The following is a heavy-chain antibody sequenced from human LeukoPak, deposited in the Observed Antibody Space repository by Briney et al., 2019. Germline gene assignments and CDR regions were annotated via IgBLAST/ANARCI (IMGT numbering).Heavy chain of an antibody. CDR3: TTGAIARDWFDP. Sequence: GGSLRLSCAASGFTFSSCWMSWVRQAPGKGLEWVANIKQDGSEKYYVDSVKGRFTISRDNAKNSLYLQMNSLRAEDTAVYYCTTGAIARDWFDPWGQGTLVTVSS. D-gene: IGHD2-2*01. CDR2: IKQDGSEK. V-gene: IGHV3-7*01. J-gene: IGHJ5*02. CDR1: GFTFSSCW.